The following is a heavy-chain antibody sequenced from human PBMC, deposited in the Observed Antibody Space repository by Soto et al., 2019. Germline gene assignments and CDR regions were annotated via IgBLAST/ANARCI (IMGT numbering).Heavy chain of an antibody. CDR3: ARTVGAAYYFDF. CDR1: GGTMSKYY. D-gene: IGHD1-26*01. J-gene: IGHJ4*02. Sequence: SETLSLTCNVSGGTMSKYYWSWIRQPAGKGLEWIGRVYTSGSTNYNPSLKSRVTMSIDTSNNHFSLKLNSVTAADTAVYYCARTVGAAYYFDFWGQGTLVTVSS. CDR2: VYTSGST. V-gene: IGHV4-4*07.